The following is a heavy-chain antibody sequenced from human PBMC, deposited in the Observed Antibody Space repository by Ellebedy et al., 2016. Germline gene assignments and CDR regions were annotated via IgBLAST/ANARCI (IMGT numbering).Heavy chain of an antibody. CDR3: ARDLSEWLVRLGAFDI. CDR1: GGSIDTSRYY. CDR2: IHHSGNT. V-gene: IGHV4-39*07. J-gene: IGHJ3*02. D-gene: IGHD6-19*01. Sequence: GSLRLSCSVSGGSIDTSRYYWGWIRQPPGKGLEWLGSIHHSGNTYHNPSLMSRVTMSVDSSKNQFSLKLNSVTAADTAVYYCARDLSEWLVRLGAFDIWGRGTVVTVSS.